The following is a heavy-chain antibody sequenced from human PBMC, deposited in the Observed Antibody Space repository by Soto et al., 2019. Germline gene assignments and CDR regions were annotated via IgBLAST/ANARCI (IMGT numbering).Heavy chain of an antibody. Sequence: ASVKVSCKASGYTFTSYGISWVRQAPGQGLEWMGWISAYNGNTNYAQKLQGRVTMTTDTSTSTAYMELRSPRSDDTAVYYCARDGSNSDFWSGYYYGMDVWGQGTTVTVSS. D-gene: IGHD3-3*01. V-gene: IGHV1-18*04. CDR1: GYTFTSYG. CDR2: ISAYNGNT. CDR3: ARDGSNSDFWSGYYYGMDV. J-gene: IGHJ6*02.